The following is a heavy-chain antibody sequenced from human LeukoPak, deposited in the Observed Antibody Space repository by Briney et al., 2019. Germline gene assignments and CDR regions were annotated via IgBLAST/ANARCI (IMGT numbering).Heavy chain of an antibody. V-gene: IGHV3-48*01. CDR3: ARDSAYSSSRYFDY. Sequence: AGGSLRLSCAASGFTFSSYSMNWVRQAPGKGLEWVSYISSSSSTIYCADSVKGRFTISRDNAKNSLYLQMNSLRAEDTAVYYCARDSAYSSSRYFDYWGQGTLVTVSS. CDR1: GFTFSSYS. D-gene: IGHD6-13*01. J-gene: IGHJ4*02. CDR2: ISSSSSTI.